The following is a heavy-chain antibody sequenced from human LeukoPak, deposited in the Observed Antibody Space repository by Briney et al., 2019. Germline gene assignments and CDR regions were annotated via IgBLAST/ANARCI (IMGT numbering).Heavy chain of an antibody. CDR3: VRDKEKIAVRPYYFDF. V-gene: IGHV3-20*04. D-gene: IGHD6-6*01. CDR2: INWNGSST. Sequence: GGSLRLSCAASGFTFGDYALSWVRQAPGKGLEWVSGINWNGSSTGYADSVKGRFTISRDNAKSSLYLQINSLRAEDTAFYYCVRDKEKIAVRPYYFDFWGQGTLVTVSS. J-gene: IGHJ4*02. CDR1: GFTFGDYA.